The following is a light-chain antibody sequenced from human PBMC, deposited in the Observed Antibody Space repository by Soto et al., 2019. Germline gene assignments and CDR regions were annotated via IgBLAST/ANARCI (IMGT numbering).Light chain of an antibody. V-gene: IGLV2-14*03. CDR2: DVS. Sequence: QSALTQPASVSGSPGQSITISCTGTSRDVGGYNYVSWYQQHPGKVPKLMIFDVSNRPSGVSNRFSGSKSGNTASLTISGLQAEDEADYYCSSYARNRDVLFGGGTKLTVL. CDR1: SRDVGGYNY. CDR3: SSYARNRDVL. J-gene: IGLJ2*01.